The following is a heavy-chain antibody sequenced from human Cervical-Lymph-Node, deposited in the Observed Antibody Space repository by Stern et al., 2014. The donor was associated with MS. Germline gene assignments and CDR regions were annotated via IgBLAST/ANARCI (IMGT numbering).Heavy chain of an antibody. CDR2: IFSNGDK. CDR3: ARTTPGGDNYGFDY. D-gene: IGHD2-21*01. CDR1: GFSLSNARVA. V-gene: IGHV2-26*01. J-gene: IGHJ4*02. Sequence: QITLKESGPVLVKPTETLTLTCTVSGFSLSNARVAVSWIRQPPGKALEWLAHIFSNGDKSYTASLKSRLTISMDTSKSQVVLTMTNMDPVDTATYYCARTTPGGDNYGFDYWGQGTLVTVSS.